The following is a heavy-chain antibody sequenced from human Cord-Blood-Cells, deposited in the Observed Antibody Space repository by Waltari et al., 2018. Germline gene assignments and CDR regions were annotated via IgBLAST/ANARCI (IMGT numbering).Heavy chain of an antibody. CDR1: GFTFSSYG. J-gene: IGHJ4*02. CDR2: ISYDGSNK. D-gene: IGHD6-13*01. Sequence: QVQLVESGGGVVQPGRSLRLSCAASGFTFSSYGLPWVRPAPGKGREWVAVISYDGSNKSYADSVKGRFTISRDNSKNTLYLQMNSLRAEDTAVYYCAKAGGEQQLVHFDYWGQGTLVTVSS. V-gene: IGHV3-30*18. CDR3: AKAGGEQQLVHFDY.